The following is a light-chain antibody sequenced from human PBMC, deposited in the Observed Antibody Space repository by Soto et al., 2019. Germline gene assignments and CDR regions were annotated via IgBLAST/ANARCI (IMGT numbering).Light chain of an antibody. CDR1: SSDVGGYKS. V-gene: IGLV2-14*01. CDR3: SSYTSSNTYV. Sequence: QSALTQPASVSGSPGQSITISCTGTSSDVGGYKSVSWYQQHPGKAPKLMIFDVSNRPSGVSNRFSGSKSGNTASLTISGLQAEDEADYYCSSYTSSNTYVFGTGTQLTVL. J-gene: IGLJ1*01. CDR2: DVS.